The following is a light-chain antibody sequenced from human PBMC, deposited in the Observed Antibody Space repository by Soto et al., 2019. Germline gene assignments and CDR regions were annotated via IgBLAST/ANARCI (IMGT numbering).Light chain of an antibody. CDR3: ASWDYNLSGVI. CDR2: SND. V-gene: IGLV1-44*01. CDR1: SSNLGSIA. Sequence: QSVLTQPPSLSGTPGQRVSISCSGGSSNLGSIAVDWYQQLPGTAPKLLIYSNDQRPSGVPDRFSGSKSGTSASLAISGLQSEDEADYFCASWDYNLSGVIFGGGTKLTVL. J-gene: IGLJ2*01.